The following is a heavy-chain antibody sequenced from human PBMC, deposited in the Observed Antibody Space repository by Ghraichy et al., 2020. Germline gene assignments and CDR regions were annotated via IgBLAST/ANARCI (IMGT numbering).Heavy chain of an antibody. J-gene: IGHJ3*02. CDR2: IYYSGST. CDR3: ARVRRVVVITEHDAFDI. D-gene: IGHD3-22*01. Sequence: SETLSLTCTVSGGSISSYYWSWIRQPPGKGLEWIGYIYYSGSTNYNPSLKSRVTISVDTSKNQFSLKLSSVTAADTAVYYCARVRRVVVITEHDAFDIWGQGTMVTVSS. V-gene: IGHV4-59*01. CDR1: GGSISSYY.